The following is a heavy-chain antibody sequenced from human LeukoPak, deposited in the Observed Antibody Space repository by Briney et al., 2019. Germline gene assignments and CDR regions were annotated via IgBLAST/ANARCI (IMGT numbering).Heavy chain of an antibody. D-gene: IGHD5-24*01. CDR1: GGSISSYY. CDR2: INHSGST. Sequence: SETLSLTCTVSGGSISSYYWSWIRQPPGKGLEWIGEINHSGSQPPGKGLEWIGEINHSGSTNYNPSLKSRVTISVDTSKNQFSLKLSSVTAADTVVYYCAAQMATFDYWGQGTLVTVSS. J-gene: IGHJ4*02. V-gene: IGHV4-34*01. CDR3: AAQMATFDY.